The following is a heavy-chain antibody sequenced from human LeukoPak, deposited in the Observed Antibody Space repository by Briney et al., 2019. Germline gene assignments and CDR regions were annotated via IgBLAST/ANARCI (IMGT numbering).Heavy chain of an antibody. CDR1: GFAFSSYS. CDR3: ARAPIAAAYFDY. D-gene: IGHD6-25*01. V-gene: IGHV3-21*01. J-gene: IGHJ4*02. Sequence: GGSLRLSCAASGFAFSSYSMNWVRQAPGKGLEWVSSISSSSSYIYYADSVKGRFTISRDNAKNSLYLQMNSLRAEDTAVYYCARAPIAAAYFDYWGQGTLVTVSS. CDR2: ISSSSSYI.